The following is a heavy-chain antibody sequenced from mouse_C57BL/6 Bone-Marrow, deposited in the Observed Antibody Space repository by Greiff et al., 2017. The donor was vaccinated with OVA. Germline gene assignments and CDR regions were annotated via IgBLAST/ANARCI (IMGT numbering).Heavy chain of an antibody. J-gene: IGHJ1*03. Sequence: EVKLVESGPGMVKPSQSLSLTCTVTGYSITSGYDWHWIRHFPGNKLEWMGYISYSGSTNYNPSLKSRISITHDTSKNHFFLKLNSVTTEDTATYYCAREGNYYGSSSYWYFDVWGTGTTVTVSS. D-gene: IGHD1-1*01. CDR3: AREGNYYGSSSYWYFDV. CDR2: ISYSGST. V-gene: IGHV3-1*01. CDR1: GYSITSGYD.